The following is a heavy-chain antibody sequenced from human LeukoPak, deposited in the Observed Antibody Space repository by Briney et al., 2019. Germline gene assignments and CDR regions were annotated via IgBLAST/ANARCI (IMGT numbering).Heavy chain of an antibody. CDR1: GFTFSDYY. V-gene: IGHV3-23*01. Sequence: GGSLRLSCAASGFTFSDYYMSWIRRAPGKGLEWVSAISGSGGSTYYADSVKGRFTISRDNSKNTLYLQMNSLRAEDTAVYYCAKAGTYYYDSSGYYSGYYFDYWGQGTLVTVSS. J-gene: IGHJ4*02. CDR3: AKAGTYYYDSSGYYSGYYFDY. D-gene: IGHD3-22*01. CDR2: ISGSGGST.